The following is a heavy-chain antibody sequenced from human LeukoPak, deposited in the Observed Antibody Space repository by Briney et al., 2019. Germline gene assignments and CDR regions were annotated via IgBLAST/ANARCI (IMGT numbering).Heavy chain of an antibody. CDR2: IYYSGST. D-gene: IGHD3-10*01. CDR1: GGSISSNSYY. J-gene: IGHJ4*02. CDR3: ARARLHHNYGSGTSFDY. V-gene: IGHV4-39*01. Sequence: PSETLSLTCAVSGGSISSNSYYWGWIRQPPGKGLEWIGSIYYSGSTYYNPSLKSRVTISVDTSKNQFSLHLNSVTPEDTAVYYCARARLHHNYGSGTSFDYWGQGTLVTVSA.